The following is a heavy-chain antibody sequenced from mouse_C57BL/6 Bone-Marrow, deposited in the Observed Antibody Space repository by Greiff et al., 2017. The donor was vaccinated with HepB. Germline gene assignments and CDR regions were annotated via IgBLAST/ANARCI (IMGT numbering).Heavy chain of an antibody. V-gene: IGHV1-55*01. CDR2: IYPGSGST. D-gene: IGHD1-1*01. CDR3: ARNPFYVSPYFDY. J-gene: IGHJ2*01. Sequence: VQLQQSGAELVKPGASVKMSCKASGYTFTSYWITWVKQRPGQGLEWIGDIYPGSGSTNYNEKFKSKTTLTVDTSSSTAYMQLSSLTSEDSAVYNCARNPFYVSPYFDYWGQGTTLTVSS. CDR1: GYTFTSYW.